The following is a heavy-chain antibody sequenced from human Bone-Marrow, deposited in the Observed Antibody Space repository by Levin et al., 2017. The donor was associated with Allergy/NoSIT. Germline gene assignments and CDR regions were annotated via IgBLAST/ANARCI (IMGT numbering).Heavy chain of an antibody. V-gene: IGHV4-4*02. CDR1: GGSISSRDW. CDR2: IHHSETA. D-gene: IGHD4-17*01. Sequence: SETLSLTCGVSGGSISSRDWWSWVRQSPGKGLEWIGEIHHSETATYNPSLKSRVTISLDKSKNQFSLKLTSVTAADTGVYFCARGALTSVSTLAGVSSARYGMDVWGQGTTVVVSS. J-gene: IGHJ6*02. CDR3: ARGALTSVSTLAGVSSARYGMDV.